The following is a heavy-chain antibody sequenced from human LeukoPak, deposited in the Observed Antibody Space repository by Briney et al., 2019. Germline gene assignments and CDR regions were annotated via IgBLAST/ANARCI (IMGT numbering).Heavy chain of an antibody. Sequence: ASVKVSCKASGYTFTSYGISWVRQAPGQGLEWMGWISAYNGNTNYAQKLQGRVTMTTDTSTSTAYMELRSLRSDDTAVYYCARDPKSHRAPWFGEVVDAFDIWGQGTMVTVSS. D-gene: IGHD3-10*01. CDR2: ISAYNGNT. CDR1: GYTFTSYG. J-gene: IGHJ3*02. CDR3: ARDPKSHRAPWFGEVVDAFDI. V-gene: IGHV1-18*01.